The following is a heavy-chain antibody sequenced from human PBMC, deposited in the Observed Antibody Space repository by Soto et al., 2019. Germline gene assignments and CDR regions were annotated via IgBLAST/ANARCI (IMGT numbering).Heavy chain of an antibody. J-gene: IGHJ4*02. Sequence: PSETLSLTCTVSGGSISSYYWSWIRQPPGKGLEWIGYIYYSGSTNYNPSLKTRATISVDTSKNQFSLKLSSVTAADTAVYYCARGVVRIAGQGFDYWGQGTLVTGSS. CDR1: GGSISSYY. D-gene: IGHD2-2*01. V-gene: IGHV4-59*01. CDR3: ARGVVRIAGQGFDY. CDR2: IYYSGST.